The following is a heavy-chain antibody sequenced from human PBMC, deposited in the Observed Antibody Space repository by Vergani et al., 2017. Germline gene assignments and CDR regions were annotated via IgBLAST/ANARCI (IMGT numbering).Heavy chain of an antibody. CDR1: GITFARSA. J-gene: IGHJ4*02. CDR3: AREGIAAAGDY. V-gene: IGHV1-58*01. D-gene: IGHD6-13*01. Sequence: QMQLVQSGPEVKKPGTSVKVSCKASGITFARSAVQWVRQARGQRLEWIGWIVVGSGNTNYAQKFQGRVTMTRDTSISTAYMELSRLRSDDTAVYYCAREGIAAAGDYWGQGTLVTVSS. CDR2: IVVGSGNT.